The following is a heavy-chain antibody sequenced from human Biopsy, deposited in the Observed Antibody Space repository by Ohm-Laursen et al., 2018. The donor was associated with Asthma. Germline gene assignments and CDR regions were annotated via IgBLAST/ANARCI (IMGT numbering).Heavy chain of an antibody. CDR2: VHSSGST. CDR1: PGSINDYY. D-gene: IGHD6-13*01. CDR3: ARATSTWSQSGPHFFDH. Sequence: GTLSLTCTVSPGSINDYYWNWIRQFPGKGLEWIGYVHSSGSTRFNPSLRSRVTVSVDTSVDQVSLKLSSVSAADTAIYYCARATSTWSQSGPHFFDHWGPGTLVTVSS. V-gene: IGHV4-59*01. J-gene: IGHJ5*02.